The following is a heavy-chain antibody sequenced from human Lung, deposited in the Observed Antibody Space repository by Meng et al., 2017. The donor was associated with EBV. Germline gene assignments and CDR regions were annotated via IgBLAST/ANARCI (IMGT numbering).Heavy chain of an antibody. V-gene: IGHV2-5*02. J-gene: IGHJ4*02. CDR1: AFSLSISGVG. Sequence: TFKASGPPLVNPTQTPLLTCTFAAFSLSISGVGVGLIRQPPGKALEWLALIYWDDDKRYSPSLKSRLTITKDTSKNQVVLTMTNMDPVDTATYYCTHRPMTSAYYYFDYWGQGTLVTVSS. CDR2: IYWDDDK. CDR3: THRPMTSAYYYFDY. D-gene: IGHD3-22*01.